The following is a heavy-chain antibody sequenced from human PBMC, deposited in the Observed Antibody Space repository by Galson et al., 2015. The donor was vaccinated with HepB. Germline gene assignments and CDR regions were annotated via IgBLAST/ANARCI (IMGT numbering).Heavy chain of an antibody. Sequence: SETLSLTCTVSGGSMSSYYWNWIRQPPGKGLEWIASIYHSGTTNYNPSLKSPVTISVDTSKNQFSLKLSSVTAADAAVYYCARVRCSSTSCAAKGAFDIWGQGTMVTVSS. D-gene: IGHD2-2*01. CDR1: GGSMSSYY. CDR3: ARVRCSSTSCAAKGAFDI. CDR2: IYHSGTT. J-gene: IGHJ3*02. V-gene: IGHV4-59*01.